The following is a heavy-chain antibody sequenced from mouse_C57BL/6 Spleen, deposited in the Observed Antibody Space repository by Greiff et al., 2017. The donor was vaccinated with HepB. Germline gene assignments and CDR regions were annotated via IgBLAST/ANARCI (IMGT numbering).Heavy chain of an antibody. CDR2: IDPSDSYT. CDR1: GYTFTSYW. CDR3: ARWKDGGNADY. J-gene: IGHJ2*01. V-gene: IGHV1-50*01. D-gene: IGHD2-1*01. Sequence: QVQLKQPGAELVKPGASVKLSCKASGYTFTSYWMQWVKQRPGQGLEWIGEIDPSDSYTNYNQKFKGKATLTVDTSSSTAYMQLSSLTSEDSAVYYCARWKDGGNADYWGQGTTLTVSS.